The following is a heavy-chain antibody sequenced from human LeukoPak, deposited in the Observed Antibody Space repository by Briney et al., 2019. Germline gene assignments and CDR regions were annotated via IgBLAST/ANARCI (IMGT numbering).Heavy chain of an antibody. Sequence: GGSLRLSCAASGFTFSSYAMHWVRQAPGKGLEWVAVISYDGSNKYYADSVKGRFTISRDNSKNTLYLQMNSLRAEDTAVYYCANAVTMVRGVPRYWGQGTLVTVSS. J-gene: IGHJ4*02. CDR3: ANAVTMVRGVPRY. D-gene: IGHD3-10*01. CDR1: GFTFSSYA. V-gene: IGHV3-30-3*01. CDR2: ISYDGSNK.